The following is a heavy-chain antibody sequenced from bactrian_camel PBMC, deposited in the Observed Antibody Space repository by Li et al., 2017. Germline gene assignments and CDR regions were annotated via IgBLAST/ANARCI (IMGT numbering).Heavy chain of an antibody. CDR2: IEPSGTT. Sequence: VQLVESGGGSVQVGGSLRLSCVASGHSISRYYMGWFRQGPGKEREGVASIEPSGTTTYADSVKDRFTIFRDSAKNTLYLQMNNLNPEDSAMYYCAVRGSRGACTLTLSAFDIWGQGTQVTVS. J-gene: IGHJ4*01. CDR3: AVRGSRGACTLTLSAFDI. V-gene: IGHV3S57*01. CDR1: GHSISRYY. D-gene: IGHD1*01.